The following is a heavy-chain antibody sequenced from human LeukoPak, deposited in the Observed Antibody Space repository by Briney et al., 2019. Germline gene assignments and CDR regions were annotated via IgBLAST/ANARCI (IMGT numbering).Heavy chain of an antibody. Sequence: GGSLRLSCEASALTFSSDDMNWVRQAPGKGLEWVSYISSSGYRIYYAGTVKGRFTISRDNAKKSLYLQMDSLRAEDTAVYYCAREGSSYAPSQPFFFDYWGQGTLVTVSS. D-gene: IGHD3-10*01. V-gene: IGHV3-48*03. CDR2: ISSSGYRI. CDR1: ALTFSSDD. CDR3: AREGSSYAPSQPFFFDY. J-gene: IGHJ4*02.